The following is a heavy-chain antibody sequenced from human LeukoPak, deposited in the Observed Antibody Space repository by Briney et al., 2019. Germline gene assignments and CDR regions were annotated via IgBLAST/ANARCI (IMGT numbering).Heavy chain of an antibody. CDR2: IYYSGST. CDR3: ARRSRWSGAPFDY. Sequence: SETLSLTCTVSGGSISSSSYYWGWIRQPPGKGLEWIGSIYYSGSTYYNPSLKSRVTISVDTSKNQFSLKLSSVTAADTAVYYCARRSRWSGAPFDYWGQGTLVTVSS. J-gene: IGHJ4*02. CDR1: GGSISSSSYY. V-gene: IGHV4-39*01. D-gene: IGHD3-3*01.